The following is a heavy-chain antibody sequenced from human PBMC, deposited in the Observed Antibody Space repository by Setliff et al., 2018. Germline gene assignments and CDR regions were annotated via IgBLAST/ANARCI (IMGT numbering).Heavy chain of an antibody. CDR1: GGTFSSYA. CDR3: ATQTAAYYFDY. V-gene: IGHV1-69*05. Sequence: GASVKVSCKASGGTFSSYAISWVRQAPGQGLEWMGGIIPIFGTANYAQKFQGRVTLTRDTSLTTAYMELRSLTSDDTAVYYCATQTAAYYFDYWGQGALVTVSS. J-gene: IGHJ4*02. CDR2: IIPIFGTA. D-gene: IGHD6-13*01.